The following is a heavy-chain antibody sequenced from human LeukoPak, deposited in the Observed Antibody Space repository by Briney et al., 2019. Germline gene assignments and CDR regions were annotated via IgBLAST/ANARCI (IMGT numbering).Heavy chain of an antibody. Sequence: SETLSLTFTVSGGSISSSSYYWGWIRQPPGKGLEWIGSIHYSGSTYNNPSLNSRVTISVDMSKNQLSLKLSSVTAADTAVYHCASERKELPAFFDYWGQGTLVTVSS. J-gene: IGHJ4*02. CDR1: GGSISSSSYY. V-gene: IGHV4-39*01. CDR2: IHYSGST. CDR3: ASERKELPAFFDY. D-gene: IGHD1-7*01.